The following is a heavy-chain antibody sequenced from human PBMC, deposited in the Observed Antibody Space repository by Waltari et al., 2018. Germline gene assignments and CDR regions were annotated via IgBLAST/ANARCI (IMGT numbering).Heavy chain of an antibody. CDR2: IDNSGNTV. J-gene: IGHJ6*03. CDR1: GFTFSSYE. CDR3: ARPSTEYYFYYYYMDV. Sequence: EVQVVESGGGLVQPGGSLILSCTASGFTFSSYEMNWDRQAPGKGLEWISYIDNSGNTVYYADSVKGRFTISRDNAKNSLFLLMNSLRAEDTAVYYCARPSTEYYFYYYYMDVWGKGTTVTVS. V-gene: IGHV3-48*03.